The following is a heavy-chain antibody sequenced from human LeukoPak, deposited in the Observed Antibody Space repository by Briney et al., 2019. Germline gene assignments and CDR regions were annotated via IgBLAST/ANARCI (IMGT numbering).Heavy chain of an antibody. D-gene: IGHD3-22*01. CDR2: IYYSGST. J-gene: IGHJ5*02. CDR1: GGSISSGGYY. V-gene: IGHV4-31*03. Sequence: SETLSLTCTVSGGSISSGGYYWSWIRQHPGKGLEWIGYIYYSGSTYYNPSLNSRVTISVDTSKDQLSLKLSSVTAADTAVYYCARDRYYYDSSGYRFDPWGQGTLVTVSS. CDR3: ARDRYYYDSSGYRFDP.